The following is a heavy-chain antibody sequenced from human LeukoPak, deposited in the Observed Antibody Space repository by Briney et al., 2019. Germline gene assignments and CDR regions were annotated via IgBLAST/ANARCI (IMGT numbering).Heavy chain of an antibody. CDR3: ARKKPIVVVPAAKRTYYMDV. V-gene: IGHV4-34*01. Sequence: PSETLSLTCAVYGGSFSGYYWSWLRQPPGKGLEWIGEINHSGSTNYNPSLKSRVTISVDTSKNQFSLKLSPVTAADTAVYYCARKKPIVVVPAAKRTYYMDVWGKGTTVTVSS. CDR2: INHSGST. J-gene: IGHJ6*03. CDR1: GGSFSGYY. D-gene: IGHD2-2*01.